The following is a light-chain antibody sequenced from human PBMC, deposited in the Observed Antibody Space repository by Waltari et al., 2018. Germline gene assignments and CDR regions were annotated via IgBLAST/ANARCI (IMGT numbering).Light chain of an antibody. V-gene: IGLV3-9*01. CDR1: NSGGKN. CDR2: RDK. J-gene: IGLJ7*01. Sequence: SYDLTQPLSVSVALGQTARISCGGNNSGGKNVHLYQQKAGQAPLLVIYRDKNRPSRIPERFSGSNSENTATLTISRAQAADEADYYCQVWDSGTAVFGGGTQLTVL. CDR3: QVWDSGTAV.